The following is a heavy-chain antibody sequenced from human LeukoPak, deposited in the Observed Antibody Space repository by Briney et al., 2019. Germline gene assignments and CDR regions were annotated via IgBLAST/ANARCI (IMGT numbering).Heavy chain of an antibody. CDR2: IYHSGST. J-gene: IGHJ4*02. D-gene: IGHD1-26*01. Sequence: PSETLSLTCAVSGYSISSGYYWGWIRQPPGKGLEWIGSIYHSGSTYYNPSLKGRVTISVDTSKNQFSLKLSSVTAADTAVYYCARASGLGGSSSGAWGAIFDYWGQGTLVTVSS. V-gene: IGHV4-38-2*01. CDR3: ARASGLGGSSSGAWGAIFDY. CDR1: GYSISSGYY.